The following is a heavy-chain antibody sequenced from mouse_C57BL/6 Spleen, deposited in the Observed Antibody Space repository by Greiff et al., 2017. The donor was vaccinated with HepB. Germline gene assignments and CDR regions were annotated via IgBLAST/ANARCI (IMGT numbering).Heavy chain of an antibody. V-gene: IGHV5-4*01. CDR2: ISDGGSYT. CDR3: ARDSWDY. D-gene: IGHD1-1*01. Sequence: EVKVVESGGGLVKPGGSLKLSCAASGFTFSSYAMSWVRQTPEKRLEWVATISDGGSYTYYPDNVKGRFTISRDNAKNNLYLQMSHLESEDTAMYYCARDSWDYWGQGTTLTVSS. J-gene: IGHJ2*01. CDR1: GFTFSSYA.